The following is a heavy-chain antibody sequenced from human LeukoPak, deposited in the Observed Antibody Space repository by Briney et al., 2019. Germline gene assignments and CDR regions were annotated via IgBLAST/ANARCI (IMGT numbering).Heavy chain of an antibody. J-gene: IGHJ6*03. V-gene: IGHV1-2*02. CDR3: ARAQDTAMVTSYYYYMDV. CDR2: INPNSGVT. Sequence: ASVKVSCKSSGYTFTGYYMHWVRQAPGRGLEWMGWINPNSGVTDFAQKFQGRVTMTRDTSISTAYMELSRLTSDDTAVYYCARAQDTAMVTSYYYYMDVWGKGTTVTVSS. D-gene: IGHD5-18*01. CDR1: GYTFTGYY.